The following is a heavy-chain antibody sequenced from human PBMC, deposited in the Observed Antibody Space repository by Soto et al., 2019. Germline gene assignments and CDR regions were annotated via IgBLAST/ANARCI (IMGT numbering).Heavy chain of an antibody. CDR3: ARGGQQLAREESWYYYSYMDV. J-gene: IGHJ6*03. D-gene: IGHD6-13*01. CDR1: GFTFSDYY. Sequence: GGSLRLSCAASGFTFSDYYMSWIRQAPGKGLEWVSSIISSGSTTYYADSVKGRFTISRDNSKDTLSLQMNSLRAEDTAVYYCARGGQQLAREESWYYYSYMDVWGKGTTVPVSS. CDR2: IISSGSTT. V-gene: IGHV3-11*04.